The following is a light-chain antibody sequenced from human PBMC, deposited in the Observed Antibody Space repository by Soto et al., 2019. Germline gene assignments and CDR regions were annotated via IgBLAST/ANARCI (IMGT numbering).Light chain of an antibody. Sequence: DIQMTQSPSSLSASVGDRVTITCRASQDISDYLAWYQQKPGRFPKLLIYAASTLQAGVPSRFSGSGSGTDFTLTISSLQPEDVATYYCQKYNSALFTFGPGTKLDIQ. J-gene: IGKJ3*01. V-gene: IGKV1-27*01. CDR1: QDISDY. CDR3: QKYNSALFT. CDR2: AAS.